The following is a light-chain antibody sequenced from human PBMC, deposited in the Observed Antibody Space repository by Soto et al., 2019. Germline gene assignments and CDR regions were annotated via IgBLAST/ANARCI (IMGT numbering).Light chain of an antibody. CDR1: HSVSSSY. Sequence: EIVLTQSPGTLSLSPGERATLSCRTSHSVSSSYLAWYQQKPGQAPRLLIYGASSRATGIPDRFSGSRSGTDFTLTLSRLEPEDFAVYYCQQYGGSPLVTFGPGTKVDIK. V-gene: IGKV3-20*01. J-gene: IGKJ3*01. CDR3: QQYGGSPLVT. CDR2: GAS.